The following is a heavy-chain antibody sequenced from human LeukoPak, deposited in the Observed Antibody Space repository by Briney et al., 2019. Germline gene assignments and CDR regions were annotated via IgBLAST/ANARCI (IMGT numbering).Heavy chain of an antibody. CDR2: ISYDGSNK. D-gene: IGHD2-2*01. V-gene: IGHV3-30*18. J-gene: IGHJ6*02. CDR3: AKNSDCSSTSCYSYYYGMDV. Sequence: PGRSLRLSCAASGFTFSSYGMHWVRQAPGKWLEWVAVISYDGSNKYYADSVKGRFTISRDNSKNTLYLQMNSLRAEDTAVYYCAKNSDCSSTSCYSYYYGMDVWGQGTTVTVSS. CDR1: GFTFSSYG.